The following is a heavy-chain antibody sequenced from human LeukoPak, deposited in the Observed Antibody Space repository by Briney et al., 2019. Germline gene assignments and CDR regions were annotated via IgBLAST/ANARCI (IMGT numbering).Heavy chain of an antibody. CDR1: GYTLTELS. CDR3: ATAGHYGSGSPTLDY. CDR2: FDPEDGET. Sequence: ASVMVSCKVSGYTLTELSMHWVRQAPGKGLEWMGGFDPEDGETIYAQKFQGRVTMTEDTSTDTAYMELSSLRSEDTAVYYCATAGHYGSGSPTLDYWGQGTLVTVSS. D-gene: IGHD3-10*01. J-gene: IGHJ4*02. V-gene: IGHV1-24*01.